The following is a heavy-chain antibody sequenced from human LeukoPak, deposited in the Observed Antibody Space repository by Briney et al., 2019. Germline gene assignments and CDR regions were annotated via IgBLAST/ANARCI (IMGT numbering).Heavy chain of an antibody. D-gene: IGHD3-10*01. Sequence: SETLSLTCTVSGGSISSYYWGWIRQSPGKGLEWIGSIYHSGNTYYNPSLKSRVTISVDTSKNQFSLRLSSVTAADTAVYYCARVGSGSYYYYYYYMDVWGKGATVTVSS. J-gene: IGHJ6*03. CDR2: IYHSGNT. V-gene: IGHV4-38-2*02. CDR1: GGSISSYY. CDR3: ARVGSGSYYYYYYYMDV.